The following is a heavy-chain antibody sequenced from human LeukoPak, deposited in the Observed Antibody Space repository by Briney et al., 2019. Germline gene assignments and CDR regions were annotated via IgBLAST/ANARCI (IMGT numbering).Heavy chain of an antibody. J-gene: IGHJ5*02. D-gene: IGHD3-10*01. Sequence: GGSLRLSCAASGFTFSSYSMNWVRQAPGKGLEWVSSISSSSSYIYYADSVKGRFTISRDNAKNSLYLQMNSLRAEDTALYYCAKDRPTWATMVRGPFDPWGQGTLVTVSS. CDR1: GFTFSSYS. CDR3: AKDRPTWATMVRGPFDP. CDR2: ISSSSSYI. V-gene: IGHV3-21*04.